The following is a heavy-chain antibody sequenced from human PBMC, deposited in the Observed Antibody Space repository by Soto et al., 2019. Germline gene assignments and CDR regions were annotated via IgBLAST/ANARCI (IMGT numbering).Heavy chain of an antibody. CDR2: ITPYNGKT. J-gene: IGHJ4*02. CDR3: ARDTSHYFDH. V-gene: IGHV1-18*01. CDR1: GYTFITYG. Sequence: ASVKVSCQASGYTFITYGVTWVRQAPGQGLEWMGWITPYNGKTHYAQKFQDRVTMTTDTAATTAYMELRSLTSDDSAMYFCARDTSHYFDHWGQGIPVTVSS. D-gene: IGHD2-2*01.